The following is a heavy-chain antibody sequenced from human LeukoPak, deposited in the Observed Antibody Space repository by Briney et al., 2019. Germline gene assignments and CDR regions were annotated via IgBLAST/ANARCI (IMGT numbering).Heavy chain of an antibody. CDR2: IVVGSGNT. Sequence: ASVKASCKASGFTFTNSAMQWVRQARGQRLEWIGWIVVGSGNTNYAQKFQERVTITRDMSTSTAYMELSSLRSEDTAVYYCAGCYGGGCLYDYWGQGTLVTVSS. CDR1: GFTFTNSA. D-gene: IGHD2-15*01. J-gene: IGHJ4*02. V-gene: IGHV1-58*02. CDR3: AGCYGGGCLYDY.